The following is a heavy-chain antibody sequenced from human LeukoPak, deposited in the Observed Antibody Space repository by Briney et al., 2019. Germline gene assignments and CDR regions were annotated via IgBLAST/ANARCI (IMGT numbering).Heavy chain of an antibody. V-gene: IGHV3-7*01. CDR1: GFTFSSYW. J-gene: IGHJ6*03. CDR2: IKQDGSEK. Sequence: GGSLRLSCAASGFTFSSYWMSWVRQAPGKGLEWVANIKQDGSEKYYVDSVKGRFTISRDNAKNSLYLQMNSLRAEDTAVYYCARVGRDRIFFGVVIKPYYYMDVWGKGTTVTVSS. CDR3: ARVGRDRIFFGVVIKPYYYMDV. D-gene: IGHD3-3*01.